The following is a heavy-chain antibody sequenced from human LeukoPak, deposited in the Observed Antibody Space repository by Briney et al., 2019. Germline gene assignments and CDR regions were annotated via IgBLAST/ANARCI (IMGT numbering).Heavy chain of an antibody. D-gene: IGHD6-19*01. CDR3: ASFRIQTYSSGWYDDAFDI. V-gene: IGHV4-59*01. CDR1: GGSLSSYY. J-gene: IGHJ3*02. Sequence: PSETLSLTCTVSGGSLSSYYWSWVRQHPGKGLEWIGYIYYSGSTNYNPSLKSRVTISVDTSKNQFSLKLSSVTAADTAVYYCASFRIQTYSSGWYDDAFDIWGQGTMVTVSS. CDR2: IYYSGST.